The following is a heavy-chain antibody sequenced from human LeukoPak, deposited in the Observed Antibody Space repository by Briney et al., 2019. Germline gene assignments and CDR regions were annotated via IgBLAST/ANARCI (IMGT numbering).Heavy chain of an antibody. D-gene: IGHD6-13*01. Sequence: SQTLSLTCTVSGGSISSGGYYWSWIRQHPGKGLEWIGYIYYSGSTYYNPSLKSRVTISVDTSKNQFSLKLSSVTAADTAVYYCARVVEDSSSWYGGRFDYWGQGTLVTVSS. CDR1: GGSISSGGYY. CDR3: ARVVEDSSSWYGGRFDY. J-gene: IGHJ4*02. CDR2: IYYSGST. V-gene: IGHV4-31*03.